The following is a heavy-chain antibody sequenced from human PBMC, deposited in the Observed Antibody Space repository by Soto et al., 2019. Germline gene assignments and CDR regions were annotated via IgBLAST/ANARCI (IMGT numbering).Heavy chain of an antibody. CDR3: KGLVRGVDY. Sequence: GGSLRLSCAASGFTFSSYAMSWVRQAPGKGLEWVSAISVSGGSTYYADSVKGRFTISRDNSKNTLYLQMNSLRAEDTAVYYCKGLVRGVDYWGQGTLVTVSS. J-gene: IGHJ4*02. CDR1: GFTFSSYA. CDR2: ISVSGGST. V-gene: IGHV3-23*01. D-gene: IGHD6-19*01.